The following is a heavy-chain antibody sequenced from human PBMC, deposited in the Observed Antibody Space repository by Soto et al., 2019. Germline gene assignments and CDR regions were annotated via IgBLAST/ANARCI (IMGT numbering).Heavy chain of an antibody. J-gene: IGHJ4*02. V-gene: IGHV3-53*01. CDR1: EFTVTNNE. CDR3: ALRRVAYADF. CDR2: LYSGGNT. D-gene: IGHD2-2*01. Sequence: GGSLRLSCAASEFTVTNNEMSWVRQAPGKGLEWVSILYSGGNTYYADSVEGRFTITRDGSKNTLYLHMNSLRAEDTAVYYCALRRVAYADFWGQGTRVTVSS.